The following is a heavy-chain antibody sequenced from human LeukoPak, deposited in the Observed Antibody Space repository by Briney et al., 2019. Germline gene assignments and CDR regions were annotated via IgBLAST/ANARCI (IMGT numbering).Heavy chain of an antibody. CDR3: ARDHWYGSDY. D-gene: IGHD3-10*01. Sequence: GRSLRLSCAAYGFAFSDYSMNWIRQAPGKGLEWVSSITTSSRSYTNYADPVKGRFTISRDNARNSLYLQMNSLRAEDTAVYYCARDHWYGSDYWGQGTLVTVSS. J-gene: IGHJ4*02. CDR1: GFAFSDYS. V-gene: IGHV3-11*05. CDR2: ITTSSRSYT.